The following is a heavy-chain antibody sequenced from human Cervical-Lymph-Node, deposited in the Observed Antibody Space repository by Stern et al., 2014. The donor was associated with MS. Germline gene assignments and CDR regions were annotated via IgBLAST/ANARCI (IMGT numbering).Heavy chain of an antibody. V-gene: IGHV4-4*07. CDR3: ARDDLVLGGGKNWFDF. J-gene: IGHJ5*01. CDR1: GGSISSYF. Sequence: QVQLVESGPGLVKPSETLSLTCKISGGSISSYFWSWIRQPAGKGLEWIGRDSTGGSTHYNPSLKSRLTMSIDTSKNPFSLKLNSVTAADTAVYYCARDDLVLGGGKNWFDFWGQGSLVTVSS. CDR2: DSTGGST.